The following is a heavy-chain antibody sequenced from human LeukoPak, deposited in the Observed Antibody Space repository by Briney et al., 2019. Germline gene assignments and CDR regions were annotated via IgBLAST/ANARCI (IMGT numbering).Heavy chain of an antibody. Sequence: PGGSLRLSCTASGFTFSNYWFNWVRQAPGKGLEWVANIKQDATEKYYVDSVKGRFTISRDNAKRSLNLQMSSLRAEDTAVYYCARVHAKSWLFDYWGQGTLVTVST. J-gene: IGHJ4*02. CDR2: IKQDATEK. V-gene: IGHV3-7*05. D-gene: IGHD3-9*01. CDR3: ARVHAKSWLFDY. CDR1: GFTFSNYW.